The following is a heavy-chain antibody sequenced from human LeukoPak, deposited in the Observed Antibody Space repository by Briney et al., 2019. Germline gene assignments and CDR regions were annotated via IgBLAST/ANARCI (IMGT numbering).Heavy chain of an antibody. Sequence: SETLSLTCTVSGGSISSYYWSWIRQPAGKGLEWIGRIYTSGSTNYNPSLKSRVTMSVDTSKNQFSLKLGSVTDADTAVYYCARGLRSRYYYMDVWGKGTTVTVSS. D-gene: IGHD4-17*01. V-gene: IGHV4-4*07. CDR2: IYTSGST. CDR3: ARGLRSRYYYMDV. J-gene: IGHJ6*03. CDR1: GGSISSYY.